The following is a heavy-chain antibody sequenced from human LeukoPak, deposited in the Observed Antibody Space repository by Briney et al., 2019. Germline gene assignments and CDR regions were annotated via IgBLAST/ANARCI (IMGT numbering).Heavy chain of an antibody. V-gene: IGHV3-21*01. D-gene: IGHD3-22*01. Sequence: TGGSPRLSCAASGFTFSSYSMNWVRQAPGKGLEWVSSITSSSSYIYYADSVKGRFTISRANAKNSLYLQMDSLRVDDAAVYYCARDRGYDSSGYQAPFDYWGQGTLVTVSS. CDR2: ITSSSSYI. CDR1: GFTFSSYS. CDR3: ARDRGYDSSGYQAPFDY. J-gene: IGHJ4*02.